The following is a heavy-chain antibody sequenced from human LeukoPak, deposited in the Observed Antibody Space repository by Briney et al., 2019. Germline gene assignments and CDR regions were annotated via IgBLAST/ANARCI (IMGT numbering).Heavy chain of an antibody. CDR1: GGTFSSYA. D-gene: IGHD2-2*01. Sequence: AASVKVSCKASGGTFSSYAISWVRQAPGQGLEWMGGIIPIFGTANYAQKFQGRVTITTDESTSTAYMELSSLRSEDTAVYYCARETNATSRGIGAFDIWGQGTMVTVSS. CDR3: ARETNATSRGIGAFDI. CDR2: IIPIFGTA. J-gene: IGHJ3*02. V-gene: IGHV1-69*05.